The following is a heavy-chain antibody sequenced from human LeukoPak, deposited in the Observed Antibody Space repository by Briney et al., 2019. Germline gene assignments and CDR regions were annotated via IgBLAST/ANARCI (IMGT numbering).Heavy chain of an antibody. V-gene: IGHV4-59*01. CDR3: ATNGGRYTLDF. Sequence: PSETLSLTCTGSGGSISSYYWSWIRQPPGTGLELVCYRYDSGSTNYNPSLKSRVTISVDTSKNQFCLRLSSVTSAHTTVYYSATNGGRYTLDFWGQELLVSVS. J-gene: IGHJ4*02. CDR1: GGSISSYY. D-gene: IGHD2-8*01. CDR2: RYDSGST.